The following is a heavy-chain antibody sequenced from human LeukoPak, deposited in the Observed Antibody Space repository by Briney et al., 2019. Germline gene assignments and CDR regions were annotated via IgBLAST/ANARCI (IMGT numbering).Heavy chain of an antibody. CDR3: AKMLTAYYFDY. J-gene: IGHJ4*02. CDR2: LSSSGVST. CDR1: GFTFTTYA. Sequence: GGSLRLSCAASGFTFTTYAMSWVRQAPGKGLELVSALSSSGVSTYYADSVKGRFTISRDTSKNTLYLQMNSLRAEDTAVYYCAKMLTAYYFDYWGQGTLVTVSS. V-gene: IGHV3-23*01. D-gene: IGHD3-10*02.